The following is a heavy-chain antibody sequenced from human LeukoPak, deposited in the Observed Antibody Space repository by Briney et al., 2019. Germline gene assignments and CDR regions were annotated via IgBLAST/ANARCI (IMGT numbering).Heavy chain of an antibody. V-gene: IGHV3-48*02. J-gene: IGHJ4*02. CDR3: ARDGSGYSSGWADY. CDR1: GFTFSSYN. D-gene: IGHD6-19*01. CDR2: ISRSSSNT. Sequence: PGGSLRLSCAASGFTFSSYNMNWVRQAPGKGLEWVSYISRSSSNTYYADSVKGRCTISRDNAKNSLYLQMNRLRDEDTAVFYCARDGSGYSSGWADYWGQGTLVTVSS.